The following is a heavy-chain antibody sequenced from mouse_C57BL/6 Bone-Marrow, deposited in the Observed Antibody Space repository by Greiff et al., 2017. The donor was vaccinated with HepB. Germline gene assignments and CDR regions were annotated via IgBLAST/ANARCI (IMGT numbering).Heavy chain of an antibody. Sequence: VMLVESGAELVRPGTSVKMSCKASGYTFTNYWIGWAKQRPGHGLEWIGDIYPGGGYTNYNEQFKGKATLTADKSSSTAYMQFSSLTSADSAIYYCAREKDYYGSSWYFDVWGTGTTVTVSS. CDR1: GYTFTNYW. J-gene: IGHJ1*03. CDR2: IYPGGGYT. CDR3: AREKDYYGSSWYFDV. D-gene: IGHD1-1*01. V-gene: IGHV1-63*01.